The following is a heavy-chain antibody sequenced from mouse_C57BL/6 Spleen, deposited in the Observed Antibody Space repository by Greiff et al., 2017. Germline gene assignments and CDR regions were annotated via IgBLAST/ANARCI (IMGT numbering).Heavy chain of an antibody. V-gene: IGHV5-9-1*02. J-gene: IGHJ2*01. D-gene: IGHD4-1*01. CDR2: ISSGGDYI. Sequence: EVKLVESGEGLVKPGGSLKLSCAASGFTFSSYAMSWVRQTPEKRLEWVAYISSGGDYIYYADTVKGRFTISRDNARNTLYLQMSSLKSEDTAMYYCTREKLGEYFDYWGQGTTLTVSS. CDR1: GFTFSSYA. CDR3: TREKLGEYFDY.